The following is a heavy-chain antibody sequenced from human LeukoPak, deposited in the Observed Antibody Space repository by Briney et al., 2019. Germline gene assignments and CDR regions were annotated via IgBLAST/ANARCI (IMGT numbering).Heavy chain of an antibody. CDR1: GGTFSSYA. CDR3: ARGAQIVVVTARLDY. V-gene: IGHV1-69*13. J-gene: IGHJ4*02. D-gene: IGHD2-21*02. CDR2: IIPIFGTA. Sequence: SVKVSCKASGGTFSSYAISWVRQAPGQGLERMGRIIPIFGTANYAQKFQGRVTITADESTSTAYMELSSLRSEDTAVYYCARGAQIVVVTARLDYWGQGTLVTVSS.